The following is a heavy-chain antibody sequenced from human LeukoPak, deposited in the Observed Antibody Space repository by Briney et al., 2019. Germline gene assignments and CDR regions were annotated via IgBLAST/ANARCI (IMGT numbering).Heavy chain of an antibody. CDR1: GFTFSSYG. Sequence: PGGSLRLSCAASGFTFSSYGMHWVRQAPGKGLEWVAVIWYDGSNKYYADSVKGRFTISRDNSKNTLYLQMNSLRAEDTAVYYCARDRQAAAVSWFDPWGQGTLVTVSS. V-gene: IGHV3-33*01. J-gene: IGHJ5*02. D-gene: IGHD6-13*01. CDR3: ARDRQAAAVSWFDP. CDR2: IWYDGSNK.